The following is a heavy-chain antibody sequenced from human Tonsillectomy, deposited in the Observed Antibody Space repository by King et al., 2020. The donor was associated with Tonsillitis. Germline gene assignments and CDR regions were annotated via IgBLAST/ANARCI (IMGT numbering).Heavy chain of an antibody. V-gene: IGHV3-30*04. J-gene: IGHJ4*02. D-gene: IGHD5-12*01. CDR1: GFTFSSYA. CDR3: ARGGQYSGYDPWDY. CDR2: ISYDGSNK. Sequence: VQLVESGGGVVQPGRSLRLSCAASGFTFSSYAMHWVRQAPGKGLEWVAVISYDGSNKYYADSVKGRFTISRDNSKNTLYLQMNSLRAEDTAVYYCARGGQYSGYDPWDYWGQGTLVTVSS.